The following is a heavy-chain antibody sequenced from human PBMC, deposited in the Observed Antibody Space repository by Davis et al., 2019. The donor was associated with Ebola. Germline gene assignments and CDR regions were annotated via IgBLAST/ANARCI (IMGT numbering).Heavy chain of an antibody. CDR3: ARGGNTAMGSGMDV. J-gene: IGHJ6*02. D-gene: IGHD5-18*01. V-gene: IGHV1-69*13. Sequence: SVKVSCKASGGTFSSYAISWVRQAPGQGLEWMGGIIPIFGTANYAQKFQGRVTIIADESTSTAYMELSSLRSEDTAVYYCARGGNTAMGSGMDVWGQGTTVTASS. CDR1: GGTFSSYA. CDR2: IIPIFGTA.